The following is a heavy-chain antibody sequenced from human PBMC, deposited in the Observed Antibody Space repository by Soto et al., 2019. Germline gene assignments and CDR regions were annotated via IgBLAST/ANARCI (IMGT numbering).Heavy chain of an antibody. Sequence: GGSLRLSCAASGFTFSSYWMHWVRQAPGKGLVWVSRMNSDGTTINYADSVKGRFTISRDNAKNTLYLQVNSLSAEDTAVYYCATAGPFRFDYWGQGTLVTVSS. D-gene: IGHD3-10*01. CDR2: MNSDGTTI. CDR1: GFTFSSYW. CDR3: ATAGPFRFDY. V-gene: IGHV3-74*01. J-gene: IGHJ4*02.